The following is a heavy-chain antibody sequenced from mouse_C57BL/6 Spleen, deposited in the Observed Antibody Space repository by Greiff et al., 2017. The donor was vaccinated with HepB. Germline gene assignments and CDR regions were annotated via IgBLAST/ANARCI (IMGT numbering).Heavy chain of an antibody. CDR3: ARDRSTVVAKYYFDY. J-gene: IGHJ2*01. V-gene: IGHV5-4*01. Sequence: EVHLVESGGGLVKPGGSLKLSCAASGFTFSSYAMSWVRQTPEKRLEWVATISDGGSYTYYPDNVKGRFTISRDNAKNNLYLQMSHLKSEDTAMYYCARDRSTVVAKYYFDYWGQGTTLTVSS. CDR1: GFTFSSYA. D-gene: IGHD1-1*01. CDR2: ISDGGSYT.